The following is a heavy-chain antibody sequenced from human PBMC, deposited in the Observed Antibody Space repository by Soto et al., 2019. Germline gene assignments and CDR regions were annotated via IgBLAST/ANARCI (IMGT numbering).Heavy chain of an antibody. CDR3: AREYYFFWRGYSGYGMDV. Sequence: GASVKVSCKASGYTFTSYGISWVRQAPGQGLEWMGWISAYNGNTNYAQKLQGRVTMTTDTSTSTAYMELRSLRSDDTAVYYCAREYYFFWRGYSGYGMDVCGQGTTVTVS. CDR1: GYTFTSYG. D-gene: IGHD3-3*01. J-gene: IGHJ6*02. V-gene: IGHV1-18*01. CDR2: ISAYNGNT.